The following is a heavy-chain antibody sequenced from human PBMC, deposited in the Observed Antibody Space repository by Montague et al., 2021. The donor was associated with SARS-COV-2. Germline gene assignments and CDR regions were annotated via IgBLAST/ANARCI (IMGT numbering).Heavy chain of an antibody. J-gene: IGHJ6*02. V-gene: IGHV2-70*01. CDR1: GFSLSTSGMC. D-gene: IGHD3-9*01. CDR3: ARMVTIFSLGGYYYYYGMDV. Sequence: PALVKPTQTLTLTCTFSGFSLSTSGMCVSWIRQPPGKALEWLALIDWDDDKYYSTSLKTRLTISKGTSKNQVVLTMTNMDPVDTATYYCARMVTIFSLGGYYYYYGMDVWGQGTRSPSP. CDR2: IDWDDDK.